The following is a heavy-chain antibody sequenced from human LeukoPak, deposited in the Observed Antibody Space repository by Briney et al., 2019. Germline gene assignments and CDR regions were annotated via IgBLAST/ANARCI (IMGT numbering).Heavy chain of an antibody. J-gene: IGHJ5*02. D-gene: IGHD2-2*01. CDR1: GGTFSSYT. V-gene: IGHV1-69*04. CDR3: ARDARVSSTSRGHWFDP. Sequence: ASVKVSCKASGGTFSSYTISWVRQAPGQGLEWMGRIIPILGIANYAQKFQGRVTITADKSTSTAYMELSSLRSEDTAEYYCARDARVSSTSRGHWFDPWGQGTLVTVSS. CDR2: IIPILGIA.